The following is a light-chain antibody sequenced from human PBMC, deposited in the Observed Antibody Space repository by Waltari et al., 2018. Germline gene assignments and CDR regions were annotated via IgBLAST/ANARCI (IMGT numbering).Light chain of an antibody. CDR3: AAWDDSVNTVL. Sequence: QSLLTQSPSASGTLGQRVTISCSGSSSNIRRNPVHWYQQLPGKAHKPIFYRNKEGPSGGPDRVSGSKSGTSASLAIRGRQSEDEGDYYCAAWDDSVNTVLFGGGTKLTGL. CDR1: SSNIRRNP. CDR2: RNK. V-gene: IGLV1-44*01. J-gene: IGLJ3*02.